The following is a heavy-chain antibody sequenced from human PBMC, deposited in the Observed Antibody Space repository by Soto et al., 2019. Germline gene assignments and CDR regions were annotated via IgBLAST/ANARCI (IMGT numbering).Heavy chain of an antibody. J-gene: IGHJ4*02. D-gene: IGHD4-4*01. Sequence: LGLSCAASGFTFSSYSMSWVRQAPGKGLEWVSAISGSGGSTYYADSVKGRFTISRDNSKNTLYLQMNSLRAEDTAVYYCATSYGVTTFDYWGQGTLVTVSS. CDR3: ATSYGVTTFDY. CDR2: ISGSGGST. V-gene: IGHV3-23*01. CDR1: GFTFSSYS.